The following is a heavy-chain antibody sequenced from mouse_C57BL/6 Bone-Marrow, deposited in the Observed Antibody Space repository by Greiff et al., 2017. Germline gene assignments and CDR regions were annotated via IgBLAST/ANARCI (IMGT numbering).Heavy chain of an antibody. D-gene: IGHD4-1*01. V-gene: IGHV1-54*01. J-gene: IGHJ2*01. Sequence: QVQLKESGAELVRPGTSVKVSCKASGYAFTNYLIEWVKQRPGQGLEWIGVINPGSGGTNYNEKFKGKATLTADKSSSTAYMQLSSLTSEDSAVYFCAAKLGRLDYWGQGTTLTVSS. CDR2: INPGSGGT. CDR1: GYAFTNYL. CDR3: AAKLGRLDY.